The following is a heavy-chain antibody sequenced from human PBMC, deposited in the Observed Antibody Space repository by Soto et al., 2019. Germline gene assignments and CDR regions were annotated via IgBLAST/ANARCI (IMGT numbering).Heavy chain of an antibody. CDR1: GDTFSSYA. Sequence: QVQLVQSGAEVKKPGSSVKVSCKASGDTFSSYAISWVRQAPGQGLEWMGGIIPIFGTANYAQKFQGRVTITADESTSTAYMELRSLRSEDTAVYYCARDGSGCRSRASPMDVWGQGTTVPVSS. CDR3: ARDGSGCRSRASPMDV. CDR2: IIPIFGTA. D-gene: IGHD3-22*01. J-gene: IGHJ6*02. V-gene: IGHV1-69*01.